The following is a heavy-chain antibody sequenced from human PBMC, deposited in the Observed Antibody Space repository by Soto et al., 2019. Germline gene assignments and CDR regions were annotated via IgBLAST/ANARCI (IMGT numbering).Heavy chain of an antibody. V-gene: IGHV3-64D*06. CDR2: ISSNGGST. CDR1: GFTFSSYA. J-gene: IGHJ3*02. Sequence: GGSLRLSXSASGFTFSSYAMHWVRQAPGKGLEYVSAISSNGGSTYYADSVKGRLTISRDNSKNTLYLQMSSLRAEDTAVYYCVKDAYSGSYDDAFDIWGQGTMVTVSS. D-gene: IGHD1-26*01. CDR3: VKDAYSGSYDDAFDI.